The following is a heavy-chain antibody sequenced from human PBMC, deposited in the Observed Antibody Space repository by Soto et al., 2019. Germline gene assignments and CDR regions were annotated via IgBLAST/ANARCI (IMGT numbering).Heavy chain of an antibody. CDR1: VFTFNIYA. CDR3: AKDRYLDHDSRGYLFDN. J-gene: IGHJ4*02. Sequence: EVQLLESGGDLIQPGGSLRLSCSASVFTFNIYAMTWVRQAPGKGLEWVSAISRYGDFTYYADSVEGRFTISRDNSKNTLYLQMNSLRAEDTAVYYCAKDRYLDHDSRGYLFDNWGQGTLVTVSS. CDR2: ISRYGDFT. V-gene: IGHV3-23*01. D-gene: IGHD3-22*01.